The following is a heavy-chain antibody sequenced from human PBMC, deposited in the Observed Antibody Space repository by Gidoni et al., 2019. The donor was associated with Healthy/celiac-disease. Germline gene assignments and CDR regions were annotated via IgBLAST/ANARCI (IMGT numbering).Heavy chain of an antibody. V-gene: IGHV4-31*03. CDR3: AREGGSREATFDY. CDR1: GGSISSYGYY. D-gene: IGHD1-26*01. CDR2: IYYSGST. Sequence: QVQLQESGPGLVKPSQTLSLTCTVPGGSISSYGYYWSWIRQHPGKGLEWIGYIYYSGSTYYNPSLKSRVTISVDTSKNQFSLKLSSVTAADTAVYYCAREGGSREATFDYWGQGTLVTVSS. J-gene: IGHJ4*02.